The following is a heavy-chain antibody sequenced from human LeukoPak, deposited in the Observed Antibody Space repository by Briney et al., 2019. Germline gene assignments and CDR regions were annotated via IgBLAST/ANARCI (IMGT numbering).Heavy chain of an antibody. CDR2: LYYSGST. D-gene: IGHD3-3*01. CDR1: GGSLSSSY. CDR3: ARGDDDFCSGENYYFDY. J-gene: IGHJ4*02. Sequence: SETLSLTCIVSGGSLSSSYWSWMRQPPGKGLEWIGYLYYSGSTNYNPSLQSRVNISVDTSKDQFSLKLSSVTAADTAVDYCARGDDDFCSGENYYFDYWGQGTLVTVSS. V-gene: IGHV4-59*01.